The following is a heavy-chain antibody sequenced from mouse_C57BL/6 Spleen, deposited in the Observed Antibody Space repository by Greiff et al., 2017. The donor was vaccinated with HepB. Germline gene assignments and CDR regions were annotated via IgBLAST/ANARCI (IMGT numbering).Heavy chain of an antibody. CDR2: IYPGDGDT. V-gene: IGHV1-82*01. D-gene: IGHD2-3*01. CDR1: GYAFSSSW. CDR3: ALDGYYGGFAY. J-gene: IGHJ3*01. Sequence: VQLQESGPELVKPGASVKISCKASGYAFSSSWMNWVKQRPGKGLEWIGRIYPGDGDTNYNGKFKGKATLTADKSSSTAYMQLSSLTSEDSAVYCCALDGYYGGFAYWGQGTLVTGSA.